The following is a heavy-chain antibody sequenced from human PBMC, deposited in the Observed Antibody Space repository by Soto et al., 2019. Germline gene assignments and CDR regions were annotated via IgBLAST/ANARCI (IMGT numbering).Heavy chain of an antibody. CDR1: GGTFSSYA. Sequence: ASVKVSCKASGGTFSSYAISWVRQAPGQGLEWMGGIIPIFGTANYAQKFQGRVTITADESTSTAYMELSSLRSEDTAVYYCARESITMFLGFITSLQYYFDYWGQGTLVTVSS. CDR2: IIPIFGTA. D-gene: IGHD3-10*01. CDR3: ARESITMFLGFITSLQYYFDY. V-gene: IGHV1-69*13. J-gene: IGHJ4*02.